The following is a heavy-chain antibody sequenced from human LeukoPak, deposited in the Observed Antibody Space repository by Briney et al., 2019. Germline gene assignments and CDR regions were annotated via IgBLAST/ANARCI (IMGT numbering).Heavy chain of an antibody. CDR2: IYYSGST. CDR3: ARLGGSGSPLNYYYYYYMDV. J-gene: IGHJ6*03. D-gene: IGHD3-10*01. Sequence: PSETLSLTCTVSGGFISSSSYYWGWIRQPPGKGLEWIGSIYYSGSTYYNPSLKSRVTISVDTSKNQFSLKLSSVTAADTAVYYCARLGGSGSPLNYYYYYYMDVWGKGTTVTVSS. V-gene: IGHV4-39*01. CDR1: GGFISSSSYY.